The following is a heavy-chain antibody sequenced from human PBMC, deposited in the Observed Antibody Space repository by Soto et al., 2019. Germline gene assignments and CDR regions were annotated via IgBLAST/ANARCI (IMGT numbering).Heavy chain of an antibody. V-gene: IGHV4-34*01. CDR3: ARTRYYYDSSGEFDY. CDR1: AVSFSGYY. CDR2: INHSGST. Sequence: SETLSLTSSVYAVSFSGYYWSWLRQPPGKGLEWIGEINHSGSTNYNPSLKSRVTISVDTSKNQFSLKLSSVTAADTAVYYCARTRYYYDSSGEFDYWGQGTLVTVSS. D-gene: IGHD3-22*01. J-gene: IGHJ4*02.